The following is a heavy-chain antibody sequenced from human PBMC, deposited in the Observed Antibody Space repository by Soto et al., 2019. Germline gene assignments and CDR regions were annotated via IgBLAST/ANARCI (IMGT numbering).Heavy chain of an antibody. V-gene: IGHV3-23*01. Sequence: PGGSLRLSCAASGFTFSSYAMSWVRQAPGKGLEWVSAISGSSGSTYYADSVKGRFTITRDNSKNTLYLQMNSLRAEDTAVYYCAKSPPYYYGSGSYYSWFDPWGQGTLVTVSS. CDR3: AKSPPYYYGSGSYYSWFDP. D-gene: IGHD3-10*01. CDR2: ISGSSGST. CDR1: GFTFSSYA. J-gene: IGHJ5*02.